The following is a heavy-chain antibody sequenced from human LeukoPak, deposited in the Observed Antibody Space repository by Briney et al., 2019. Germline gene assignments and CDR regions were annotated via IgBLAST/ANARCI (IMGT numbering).Heavy chain of an antibody. CDR2: ISGSGGST. J-gene: IGHJ4*02. CDR1: GFTFSSYA. CDR3: AKASSGYGLYYFDY. V-gene: IGHV3-23*01. Sequence: PGGSLRLSCATSGFTFSSYAMSWVRQAPGKGLEWVSAISGSGGSTYYADSVKGRFTISRDNSKNTLYLQMNSLRAEDTAVYYCAKASSGYGLYYFDYWGQGTLVTVSS. D-gene: IGHD5-18*01.